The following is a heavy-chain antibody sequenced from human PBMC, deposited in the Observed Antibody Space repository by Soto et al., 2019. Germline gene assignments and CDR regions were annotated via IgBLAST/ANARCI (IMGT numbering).Heavy chain of an antibody. V-gene: IGHV4-30-4*01. J-gene: IGHJ4*02. CDR1: GGSINSGDYY. CDR2: ISYSGAT. D-gene: IGHD4-17*01. CDR3: AREGIDDGDPFFDY. Sequence: QVQLQESGPGLVKPSQTLSLTCTLSGGSINSGDYYWNWIRQPPGKGLEWIGYISYSGATYYNPSLKSRVSMSVDTSKIQCSLKLTSVTATDTAVYYCAREGIDDGDPFFDYWGQGSLVTVSS.